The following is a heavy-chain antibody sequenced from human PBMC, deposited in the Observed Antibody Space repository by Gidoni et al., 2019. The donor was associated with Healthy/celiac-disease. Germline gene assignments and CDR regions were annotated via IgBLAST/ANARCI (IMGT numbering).Heavy chain of an antibody. J-gene: IGHJ6*02. CDR1: GGSISSYY. CDR2: IYYSGST. D-gene: IGHD1-26*01. V-gene: IGHV4-59*08. CDR3: AGSPLTKLGSSLAYGMDV. Sequence: QVQLQESGPGLVKPSETLSLTCTVSGGSISSYYWSWIRQPPGKGLEWIGYIYYSGSTNYNPSLKSRVTISVDTSKNQFSLKLSSVTAADTAVYYCAGSPLTKLGSSLAYGMDVWGQGTTVTVSS.